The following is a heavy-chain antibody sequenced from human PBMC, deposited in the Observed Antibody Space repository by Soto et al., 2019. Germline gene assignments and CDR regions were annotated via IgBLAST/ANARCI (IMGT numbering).Heavy chain of an antibody. Sequence: SGPTLVNPTQTLTLTCTFSGFSLSTSGVGVGWIRQPPGKALEWLAVIYWDDDKRYSPSLKRRLTITKDTSKNQVVLTMTNMDPVDIATYYCAHSVDSYGPYYFHYWGQGTLVTVSS. D-gene: IGHD5-18*01. V-gene: IGHV2-5*02. CDR3: AHSVDSYGPYYFHY. J-gene: IGHJ4*02. CDR1: GFSLSTSGVG. CDR2: IYWDDDK.